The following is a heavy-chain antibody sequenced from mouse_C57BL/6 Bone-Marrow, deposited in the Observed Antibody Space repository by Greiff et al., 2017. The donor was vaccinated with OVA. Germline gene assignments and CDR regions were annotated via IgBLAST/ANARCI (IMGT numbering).Heavy chain of an antibody. Sequence: VQLKESGAELVRPGASVKLSCTASGFNIKDDYMHWVKQRPEQGLEWIGWIDPENGDTEYASKFQGKATITADTSSNTAYMQLSSLTSEDTAVYYCTFWGLYCDYWGQGTTLTVSS. V-gene: IGHV14-4*01. CDR1: GFNIKDDY. D-gene: IGHD4-1*01. CDR2: IDPENGDT. J-gene: IGHJ2*01. CDR3: TFWGLYCDY.